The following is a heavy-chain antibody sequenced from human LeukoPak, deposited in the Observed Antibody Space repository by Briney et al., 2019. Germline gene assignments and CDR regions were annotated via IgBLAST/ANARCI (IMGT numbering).Heavy chain of an antibody. D-gene: IGHD2-21*02. V-gene: IGHV3-74*01. CDR1: GFTFSTYW. J-gene: IGHJ4*02. CDR2: INSDRSST. Sequence: GGSLRLSCAASGFTFSTYWMHWVRQAPGKGLVWVSHINSDRSSTNYADSVKGRFTISRDNAKNTLYLQMNSLRAEDTAVYYCAGPMTEIDYWGQGTLVTVSS. CDR3: AGPMTEIDY.